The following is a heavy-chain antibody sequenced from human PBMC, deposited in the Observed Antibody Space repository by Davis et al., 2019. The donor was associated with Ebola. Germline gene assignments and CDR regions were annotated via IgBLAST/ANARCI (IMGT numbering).Heavy chain of an antibody. CDR2: INPSGGNT. J-gene: IGHJ5*02. Sequence: ASVKVSCKASGYTFTSYGISWVRQAPGQGLEWMGIINPSGGNTNYAQKLQGRVTMTTDTSTSTAYMELRSLRSDDTAVYYCASVSIVVVVAASRPYNWFDPWGQGTLVTVSS. CDR3: ASVSIVVVVAASRPYNWFDP. CDR1: GYTFTSYG. D-gene: IGHD2-15*01. V-gene: IGHV1-18*01.